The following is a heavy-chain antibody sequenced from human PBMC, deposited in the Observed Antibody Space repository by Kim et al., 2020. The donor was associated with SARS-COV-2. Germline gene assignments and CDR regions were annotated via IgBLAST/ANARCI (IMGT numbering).Heavy chain of an antibody. D-gene: IGHD6-19*01. CDR2: IIPILGIA. CDR1: GGTFSSYA. V-gene: IGHV1-69*04. J-gene: IGHJ6*02. CDR3: ARGTLIAVAGFYYYGMDV. Sequence: SVKVSCKASGGTFSSYAISWVRQAPGQGLEWMGRIIPILGIANYAQKFQGRVTITADKSTSTAYMELSSLRSEDTAVYYCARGTLIAVAGFYYYGMDVWGQGTTVTVSS.